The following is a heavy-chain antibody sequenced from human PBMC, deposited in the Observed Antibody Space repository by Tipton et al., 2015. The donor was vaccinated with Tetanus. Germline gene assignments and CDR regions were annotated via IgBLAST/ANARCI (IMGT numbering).Heavy chain of an antibody. D-gene: IGHD1-1*01. CDR3: ARVHTPGXLGRXXLXN. Sequence: SLRLSCAGSGFTFSDYSMNWVRQAPGKGLEWVASISGSSNYIKYADSVKGRFTISRANAKNSLYLQMNSLRADDTGVYFCARVHTPGXLGRXXLXNWXXGXXVT. J-gene: IGHJ4*01. V-gene: IGHV3-21*01. CDR2: ISGSSNYI. CDR1: GFTFSDYS.